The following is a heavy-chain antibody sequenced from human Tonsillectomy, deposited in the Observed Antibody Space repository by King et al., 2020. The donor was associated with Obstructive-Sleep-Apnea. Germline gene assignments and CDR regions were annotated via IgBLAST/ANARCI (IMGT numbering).Heavy chain of an antibody. D-gene: IGHD3-10*01. CDR3: ARAPMVRGVIITPLYYYGMDV. J-gene: IGHJ6*02. CDR2: IIPILGIA. CDR1: GGTFSSYA. V-gene: IGHV1-69*10. Sequence: QIQLVQSGAEVKKPGSSVKVSCKASGGTFSSYAISWVRQAPGQGLEWMGGIIPILGIANYAQKFQGRVTITADKSTSTAYMELSSLRSEDTAVYYCARAPMVRGVIITPLYYYGMDVWGQGTTVTVSS.